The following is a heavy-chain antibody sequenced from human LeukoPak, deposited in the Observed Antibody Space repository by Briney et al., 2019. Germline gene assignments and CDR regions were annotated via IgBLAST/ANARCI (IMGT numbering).Heavy chain of an antibody. CDR1: GGSISSYY. J-gene: IGHJ6*02. CDR3: ARRNNYYYGMDV. V-gene: IGHV4-59*08. CDR2: IYYSGST. Sequence: PSETLSLTCTVSGGSISSYYWSWIRQPPGKGLEWIGYIYYSGSTNYNPSLKSRVTISADTSKNQFSLKLSSVTAADTAVYYCARRNNYYYGMDVWGQGTTVTVSS.